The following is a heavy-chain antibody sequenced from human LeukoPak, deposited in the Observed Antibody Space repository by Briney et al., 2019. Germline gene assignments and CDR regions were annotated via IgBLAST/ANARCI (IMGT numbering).Heavy chain of an antibody. V-gene: IGHV1-2*02. Sequence: GASVKVSCKASGYSFTGYHIHWVRQAPGQGLEWMGWINPNSGGTNYAQKFQGRVTMTRDTSISTAYMELSRLRSDDTAVYYCARVEGYYYYMDVWGKGTTVTVSS. CDR2: INPNSGGT. CDR3: ARVEGYYYYMDV. CDR1: GYSFTGYH. D-gene: IGHD5-24*01. J-gene: IGHJ6*03.